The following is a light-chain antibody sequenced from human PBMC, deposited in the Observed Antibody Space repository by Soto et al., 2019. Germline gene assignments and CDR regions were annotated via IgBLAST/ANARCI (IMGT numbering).Light chain of an antibody. Sequence: QSALTQPPSASGSPGQSVTISCTGTSSDVGGYNYVSWYQQHPGKAPKLMIYEVSKRPSGVPDRFSGSKSGNTASLTVSGLQAEDEADYYCSSYAGSNNKAFGTGTKVTVL. CDR1: SSDVGGYNY. CDR3: SSYAGSNNKA. CDR2: EVS. V-gene: IGLV2-8*01. J-gene: IGLJ1*01.